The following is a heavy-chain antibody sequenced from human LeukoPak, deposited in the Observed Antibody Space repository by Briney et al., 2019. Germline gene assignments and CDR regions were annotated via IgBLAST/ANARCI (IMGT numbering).Heavy chain of an antibody. CDR2: IYYSGST. D-gene: IGHD2-2*01. CDR1: GGSISSSSYY. CDR3: ARGMIVVPAANNWFDP. J-gene: IGHJ5*02. Sequence: SETLSLTCTVSGGSISSSSYYWGWIRQPPGKGLEWIGSIYYSGSTYYNPSLESRVTISVDTSKNQFSLKLSSVTAADTAVYYCARGMIVVPAANNWFDPWGQGTLVTVSS. V-gene: IGHV4-39*07.